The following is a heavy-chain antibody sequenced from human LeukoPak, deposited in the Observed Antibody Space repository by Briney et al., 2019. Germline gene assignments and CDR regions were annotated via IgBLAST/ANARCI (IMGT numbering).Heavy chain of an antibody. CDR2: IYYSGST. V-gene: IGHV4-4*02. Sequence: GSLRLSCAASGFTFSNAWMSWVRQPPGKGLEWIGSIYYSGSTYYNPSLKSRVTISVDTSKNQFSLKLSSVTAADTAVYYCARVVRYLFHHYCYYMDVWGKGTTVTVSS. D-gene: IGHD3-9*01. J-gene: IGHJ6*03. CDR1: GFTFSNAW. CDR3: ARVVRYLFHHYCYYMDV.